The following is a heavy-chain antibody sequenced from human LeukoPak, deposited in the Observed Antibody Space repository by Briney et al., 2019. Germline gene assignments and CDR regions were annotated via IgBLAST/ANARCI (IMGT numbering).Heavy chain of an antibody. J-gene: IGHJ4*02. V-gene: IGHV3-48*03. CDR3: ASLDRGYYYSFDY. D-gene: IGHD2/OR15-2a*01. CDR1: GFTFSSYE. CDR2: ISSSGSTI. Sequence: PGGSLRLSCAASGFTFSSYEMNWFRQALGKGLEWVSYISSSGSTIYYADSVKGRFTISRDNAKNSLYLQMNSLRAEDTAVYYCASLDRGYYYSFDYWGQGTLVTVSS.